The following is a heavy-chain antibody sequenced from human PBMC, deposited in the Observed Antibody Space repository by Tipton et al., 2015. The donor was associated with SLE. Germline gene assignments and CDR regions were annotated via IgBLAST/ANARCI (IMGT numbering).Heavy chain of an antibody. CDR3: AKVPPGPYWYFDL. CDR1: GFTFSAYH. Sequence: SLRLSCAASGFTFSAYHMSWVRQAPGKGLEWVSVIYSGDGSTHSADSVKGRFTISRDNSKNTLYLQMNSLGADDTAVYYCAKVPPGPYWYFDLWGRGTLVTVSS. V-gene: IGHV3-23*03. D-gene: IGHD7-27*01. J-gene: IGHJ2*01. CDR2: IYSGDGST.